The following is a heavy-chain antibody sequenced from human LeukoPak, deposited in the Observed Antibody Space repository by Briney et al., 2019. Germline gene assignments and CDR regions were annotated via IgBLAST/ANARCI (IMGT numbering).Heavy chain of an antibody. V-gene: IGHV1-69*05. CDR2: IIPIFGTA. CDR1: GGTFSSYA. Sequence: SVKVSCKASGGTFSSYAVSWVRQAPGQGLEWMGRIIPIFGTANYAQKFQGRVTITTDESTSTAYMELSSLRSEDTAVYYCARAKGIAYRFDYWGQGTLVTVSS. CDR3: ARAKGIAYRFDY. D-gene: IGHD6-13*01. J-gene: IGHJ4*02.